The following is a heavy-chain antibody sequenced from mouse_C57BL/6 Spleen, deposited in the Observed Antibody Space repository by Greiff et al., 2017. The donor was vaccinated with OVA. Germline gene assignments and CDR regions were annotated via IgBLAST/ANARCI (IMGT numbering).Heavy chain of an antibody. CDR1: GYAFSSYW. J-gene: IGHJ4*01. D-gene: IGHD2-5*01. CDR3: AREEAYYSNYVRAMDY. Sequence: QVHVKQSGAELVKPGASVKISCKASGYAFSSYWMNWVKQRPGKGLEWIGQIYPGDGDTNYNGKFKGKATLTADKSSSTAYMQLSSLTSEDSAVYFCAREEAYYSNYVRAMDYWGQGTSVTVSS. CDR2: IYPGDGDT. V-gene: IGHV1-80*01.